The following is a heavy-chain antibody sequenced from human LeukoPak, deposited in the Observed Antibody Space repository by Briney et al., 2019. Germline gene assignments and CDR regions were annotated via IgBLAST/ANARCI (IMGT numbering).Heavy chain of an antibody. CDR2: INPSGDTT. CDR3: ARRLGVGSGWYGAPFDF. D-gene: IGHD6-19*01. CDR1: GYTFSSYY. V-gene: IGHV1-46*01. Sequence: GASVKVSFRASGYTFSSYYMHWVRQAPGQGLEWMGIINPSGDTTSYAQKFHGRVIMSSDTSTSTVYMELRSLRSEDTAVYYCARRLGVGSGWYGAPFDFWGQGTLVTVSS. J-gene: IGHJ4*02.